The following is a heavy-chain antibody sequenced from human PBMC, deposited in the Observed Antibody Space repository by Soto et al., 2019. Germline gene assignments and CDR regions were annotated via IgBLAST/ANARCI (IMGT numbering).Heavy chain of an antibody. CDR2: IYKSATT. CDR1: GDSISNLDYF. Sequence: SETLSLTCSVSGDSISNLDYFWAWIRQPPGQALEYIGYIYKSATTYYNPSFESRVAISVDTSKSQFSLNVTSVTAADTAVYFCARGRYCLTGRCFPNWFDSWGQGAMVTVSS. D-gene: IGHD7-27*01. J-gene: IGHJ5*01. V-gene: IGHV4-30-4*01. CDR3: ARGRYCLTGRCFPNWFDS.